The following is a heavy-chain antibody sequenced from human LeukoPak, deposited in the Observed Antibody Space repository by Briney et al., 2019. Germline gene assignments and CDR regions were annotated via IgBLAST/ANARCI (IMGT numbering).Heavy chain of an antibody. Sequence: GGPLRLSCAASGFPYSCYGMLGLRQAPGKGREGVAVISYDGSNKYYADYVKGRMTISRNNSKNSLYLQMNSLRAEDTAVYYCAKADGDGSSTSCQYFDYWGQGTLVTVSS. CDR1: GFPYSCYG. J-gene: IGHJ4*02. CDR2: ISYDGSNK. V-gene: IGHV3-30*18. CDR3: AKADGDGSSTSCQYFDY. D-gene: IGHD2-2*01.